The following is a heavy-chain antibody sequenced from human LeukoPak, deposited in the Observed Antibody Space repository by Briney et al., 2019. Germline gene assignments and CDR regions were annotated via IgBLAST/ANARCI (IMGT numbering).Heavy chain of an antibody. Sequence: GASVKVSCKASGYTFTSYDINWVRQATGQGLEWMGWMNPNSGNTGYAQKFQGRVTITRNTSISTAYMELSSLRSEDTAVYYCARGTYGYCSSTSWSAYFDYWGQGTLVTVSS. J-gene: IGHJ4*02. V-gene: IGHV1-8*03. CDR1: GYTFTSYD. CDR2: MNPNSGNT. CDR3: ARGTYGYCSSTSWSAYFDY. D-gene: IGHD2-2*03.